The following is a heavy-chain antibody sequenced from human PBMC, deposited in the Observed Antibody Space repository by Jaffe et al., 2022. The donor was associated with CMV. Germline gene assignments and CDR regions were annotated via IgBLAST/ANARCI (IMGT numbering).Heavy chain of an antibody. J-gene: IGHJ6*03. D-gene: IGHD1-26*01. CDR1: GGSISSYY. CDR3: ASLGATKGYYYYYMDV. CDR2: IYYSGST. V-gene: IGHV4-59*01. Sequence: QVQLQESGPGLVKPSETLSLTCTVSGGSISSYYWSWIRQPPGKGLEWIGYIYYSGSTNYNPSLKSRVTISVDTSKNQFSLKLSSVTAADTAVYYCASLGATKGYYYYYMDVWGKGTTVTVSS.